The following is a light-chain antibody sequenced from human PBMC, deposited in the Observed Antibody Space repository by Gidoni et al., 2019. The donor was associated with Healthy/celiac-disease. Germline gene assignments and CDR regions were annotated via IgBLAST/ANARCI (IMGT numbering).Light chain of an antibody. V-gene: IGLV3-9*01. Sequence: SYELTQPLPVSVALGQTARITCGANNIGSKNVPWSQQKPGQAPVLVIYRDSNRPSGIPERFSGSNAGNTATLTISRAQAGDEADYYCQVWDSSTVVFGGGTKLTVL. CDR1: NIGSKN. CDR3: QVWDSSTVV. CDR2: RDS. J-gene: IGLJ2*01.